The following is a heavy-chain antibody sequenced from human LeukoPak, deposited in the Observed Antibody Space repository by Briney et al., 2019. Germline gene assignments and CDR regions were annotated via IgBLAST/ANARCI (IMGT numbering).Heavy chain of an antibody. D-gene: IGHD1-14*01. V-gene: IGHV3-33*06. CDR2: IWYDGSNK. J-gene: IGHJ5*02. Sequence: GGSLRLSCAASGFTFSSYGMHWVRQAPGKGLEWVAVIWYDGSNKYYADSVKGRFTISRDNSKNTLYLQMNSLRAEDTAVYYCAKDPYRSWFDPWGQGTLVTVSS. CDR1: GFTFSSYG. CDR3: AKDPYRSWFDP.